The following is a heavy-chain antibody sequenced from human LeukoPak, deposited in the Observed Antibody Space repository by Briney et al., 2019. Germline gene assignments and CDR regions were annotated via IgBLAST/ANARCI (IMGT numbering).Heavy chain of an antibody. Sequence: GGSLRLSCSASGFTFSSYAMHWVRQAPGKGLEYVSAISSNGGSTYYADSVKGRFTISRDNSKNTLYLQMSSLRAEDTAVYYCVKNISRYSGYYWGQGTLVTVSS. D-gene: IGHD5-12*01. CDR2: ISSNGGST. CDR1: GFTFSSYA. CDR3: VKNISRYSGYY. J-gene: IGHJ4*02. V-gene: IGHV3-64D*06.